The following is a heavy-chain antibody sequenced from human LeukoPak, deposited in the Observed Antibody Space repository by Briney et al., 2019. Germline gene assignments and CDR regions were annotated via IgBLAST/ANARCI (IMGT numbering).Heavy chain of an antibody. CDR2: ISAYNGNT. V-gene: IGHV1-18*01. CDR3: ARDKGYVYDFWSGYQGYWYFDL. J-gene: IGHJ2*01. D-gene: IGHD3-3*01. CDR1: GYTFTSYG. Sequence: GASVKVSCKASGYTFTSYGISWVRQAPGQGLEWMGWISAYNGNTNYAQKLQGRVTMTTDTSTSTAYMELRSLRSDDTAVYYCARDKGYVYDFWSGYQGYWYFDLWGRGTLVTVSS.